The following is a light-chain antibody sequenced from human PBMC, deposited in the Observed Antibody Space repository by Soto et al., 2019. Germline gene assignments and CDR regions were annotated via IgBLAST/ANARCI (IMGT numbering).Light chain of an antibody. CDR1: ATTNTW. Sequence: DIQMTQFPATLSESLGDRGTITFRASATTNTWLACDQQKPGTAPKLLIYDASSLEGGVQSRFSASGSGTEFTLTISSLQPDDLATYYCQQYISYPYTFGQGTKVEIK. CDR3: QQYISYPYT. CDR2: DAS. J-gene: IGKJ2*01. V-gene: IGKV1-5*01.